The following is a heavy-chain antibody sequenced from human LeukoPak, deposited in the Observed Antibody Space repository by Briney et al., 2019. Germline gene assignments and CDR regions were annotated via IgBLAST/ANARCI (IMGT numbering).Heavy chain of an antibody. J-gene: IGHJ6*03. V-gene: IGHV4-59*01. CDR3: ARVARGVRAAYYYYMDV. Sequence: NPAETLSLTCTASGCSISSYYRSWIRQPPGKGLEWIAYIYYSGSTNYNPSLKRRVTISVDTSKNQFPLQLSSVTAEDTAVYYCARVARGVRAAYYYYMDVWGKRTTVTISS. D-gene: IGHD3-10*01. CDR1: GCSISSYY. CDR2: IYYSGST.